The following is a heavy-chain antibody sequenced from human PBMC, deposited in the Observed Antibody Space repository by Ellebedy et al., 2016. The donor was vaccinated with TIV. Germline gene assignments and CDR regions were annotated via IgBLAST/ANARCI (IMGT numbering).Heavy chain of an antibody. Sequence: AASVKVSCKVSGYTLTELSIHWVRQAPGQGLEWMGWINPNSGGTNYAQKFQGWVTMTRDTSISTAYMELSRLRSEDTAVYYCARDGGSYSDFDYWGQGTLVTVSS. J-gene: IGHJ4*02. CDR3: ARDGGSYSDFDY. V-gene: IGHV1-2*04. D-gene: IGHD1-26*01. CDR1: GYTLTELS. CDR2: INPNSGGT.